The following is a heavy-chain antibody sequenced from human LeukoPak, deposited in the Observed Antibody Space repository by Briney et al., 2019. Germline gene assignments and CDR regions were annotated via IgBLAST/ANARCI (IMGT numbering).Heavy chain of an antibody. CDR3: ARVLGGYYYYGMDV. Sequence: GGSLRLSCAASGFTFSSYVMHWVRQAPGKGLEWVTVISYDATNKYYADSVKGRFTISRDNSKNTLYLQMNSLRAEDTAVYYCARVLGGYYYYGMDVWGQGTTVTVSS. CDR1: GFTFSSYV. CDR2: ISYDATNK. V-gene: IGHV3-30*04. J-gene: IGHJ6*02. D-gene: IGHD7-27*01.